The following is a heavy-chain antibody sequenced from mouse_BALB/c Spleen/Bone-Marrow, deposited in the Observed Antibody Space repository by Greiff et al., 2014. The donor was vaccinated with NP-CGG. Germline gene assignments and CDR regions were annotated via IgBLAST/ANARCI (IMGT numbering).Heavy chain of an antibody. J-gene: IGHJ4*01. CDR2: ISNLAYSI. CDR3: AREGGAMDY. Sequence: DVHLVESGGGLVQPGGSRKLSCAASGFTLSDYGMAWVRQAPGKGPEWVAFISNLAYSIYYADTVTGRFTISRENAKNTLYLEMSSLRSEDTAMYYCAREGGAMDYWGQGTSVTVSS. CDR1: GFTLSDYG. V-gene: IGHV5-15*02.